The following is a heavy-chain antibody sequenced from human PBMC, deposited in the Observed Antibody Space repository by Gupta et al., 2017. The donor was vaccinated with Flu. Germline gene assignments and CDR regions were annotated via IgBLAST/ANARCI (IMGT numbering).Heavy chain of an antibody. CDR3: RTYYYDSSGYNALDI. CDR2: ISGSGGST. Sequence: EVQLLESGGGLVQPGGSLRLSCAASGFTFSSYAMSWFRQAPGKGLEWVSAISGSGGSTYYADSVKGRFTISRDNSKNTLYLQMNSLRAEDTAVYYSRTYYYDSSGYNALDIWGQGTMVTVSS. J-gene: IGHJ3*02. V-gene: IGHV3-23*01. CDR1: GFTFSSYA. D-gene: IGHD3-22*01.